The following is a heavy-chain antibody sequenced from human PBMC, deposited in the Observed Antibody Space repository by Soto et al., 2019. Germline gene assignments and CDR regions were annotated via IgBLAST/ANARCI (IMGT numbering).Heavy chain of an antibody. Sequence: ASVKVSCKTSGYGFTAYAVHWVRQAPGQRLEWMGWINTGNGNTRYSQKFQGRVTFTRDTPTSTVYMELRKLRPEDTALYYCVTSPSASRGGHFDYWGQGALVTVSS. CDR1: GYGFTAYA. D-gene: IGHD1-26*01. V-gene: IGHV1-3*04. CDR2: INTGNGNT. J-gene: IGHJ4*02. CDR3: VTSPSASRGGHFDY.